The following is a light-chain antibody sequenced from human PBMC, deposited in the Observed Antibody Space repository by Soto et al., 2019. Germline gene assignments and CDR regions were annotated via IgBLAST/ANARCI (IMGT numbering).Light chain of an antibody. CDR2: DAS. J-gene: IGKJ5*01. V-gene: IGKV3-11*01. CDR1: QSVRTY. Sequence: EVVLTQSPATLSLSPGERATLSCRASQSVRTYLAWYQQKPGQAPGLLIHDASSRATGIPARFSGSGSGTDFTLTISSLEPEDFAVYYCQQRTNWPSSTFGQGTRLEI. CDR3: QQRTNWPSST.